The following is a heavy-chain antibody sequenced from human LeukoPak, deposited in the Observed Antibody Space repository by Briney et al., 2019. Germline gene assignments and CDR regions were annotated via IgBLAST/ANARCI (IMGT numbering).Heavy chain of an antibody. D-gene: IGHD2-2*01. V-gene: IGHV1-3*01. CDR1: GYTFTSYA. J-gene: IGHJ4*02. CDR2: INAGNGNT. Sequence: ASVKVSCKASGYTFTSYAMHWVRQAPGQRLEWMGWINAGNGNTKYSQKFQGRVTITRDTSASTAYMELSSLRSEDTAVYYCARGYCSSTSCYWHFDYWGQGTLVTVSS. CDR3: ARGYCSSTSCYWHFDY.